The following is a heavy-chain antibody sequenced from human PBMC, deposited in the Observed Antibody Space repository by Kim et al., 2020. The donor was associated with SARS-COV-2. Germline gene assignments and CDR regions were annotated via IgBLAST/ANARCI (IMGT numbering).Heavy chain of an antibody. CDR3: TKDATLIPFDY. CDR2: ITRDGGAT. D-gene: IGHD2-21*01. V-gene: IGHV3-43*01. Sequence: GGSLRLSCAASGFNFDDYTMHWVRQLPRKGLEWVSFITRDGGATHYADSVKGRFSISRDNSRNSVYLQMNSLRTEDSALYYCTKDATLIPFDYWRQGTLV. CDR1: GFNFDDYT. J-gene: IGHJ4*02.